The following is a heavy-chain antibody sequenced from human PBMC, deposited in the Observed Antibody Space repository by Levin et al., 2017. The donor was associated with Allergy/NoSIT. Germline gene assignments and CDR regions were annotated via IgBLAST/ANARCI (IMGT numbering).Heavy chain of an antibody. CDR2: IRSRAYAETT. CDR1: GFTFGDYA. V-gene: IGHV3-49*03. D-gene: IGHD5-12*01. J-gene: IGHJ3*02. Sequence: GGSLRLSCIASGFTFGDYAMSWFRQAPGKGLEWVGFIRSRAYAETTEYAASVKGRFTISRDDSKNIAYLQMNSLRTEDTAVYYCSRDPTVDVVTTSPEPAFDIWGQGTMVTVSS. CDR3: SRDPTVDVVTTSPEPAFDI.